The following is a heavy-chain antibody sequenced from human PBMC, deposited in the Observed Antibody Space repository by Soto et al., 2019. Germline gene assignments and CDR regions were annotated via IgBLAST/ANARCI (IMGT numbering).Heavy chain of an antibody. Sequence: SVKVSCNASGGTFSSDAISWVRQAPRQGLEWMGGIIPIFGTANYAQKFQGRVTITADESTSTAYMELSSLRSEDTAVYSCASFASSGYPSDFDIWGQGTLVTV. CDR3: ASFASSGYPSDFDI. V-gene: IGHV1-69*13. CDR2: IIPIFGTA. D-gene: IGHD3-22*01. J-gene: IGHJ3*02. CDR1: GGTFSSDA.